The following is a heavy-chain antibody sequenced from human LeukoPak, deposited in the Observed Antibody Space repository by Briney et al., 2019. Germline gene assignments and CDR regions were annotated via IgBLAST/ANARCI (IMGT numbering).Heavy chain of an antibody. Sequence: SETLSLTCTVSGGSISSYYWSWIRQPPGKGPEWIGYIYYSGSTNYNPSLKSRVTISVDTSKNQFSLKLSSVTAADTAVYYCARDRGSGGGGFDPWGQGTLVTVSS. J-gene: IGHJ5*02. D-gene: IGHD2-15*01. CDR2: IYYSGST. CDR1: GGSISSYY. V-gene: IGHV4-59*01. CDR3: ARDRGSGGGGFDP.